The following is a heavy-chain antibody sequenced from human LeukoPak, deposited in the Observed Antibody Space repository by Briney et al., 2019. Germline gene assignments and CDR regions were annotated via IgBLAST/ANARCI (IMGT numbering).Heavy chain of an antibody. CDR2: INHSGST. CDR1: GGSFSGYH. CDR3: AREVVVVAATSNWFDP. Sequence: SETLSLTCAVYGGSFSGYHWSWIRQPPGKGLEWIGEINHSGSTNYNPSLKSRVTISVDTSKNQFSLKLSSVTAADTAVYYCAREVVVVAATSNWFDPWGQGTLVTVSS. V-gene: IGHV4-34*01. D-gene: IGHD2-15*01. J-gene: IGHJ5*02.